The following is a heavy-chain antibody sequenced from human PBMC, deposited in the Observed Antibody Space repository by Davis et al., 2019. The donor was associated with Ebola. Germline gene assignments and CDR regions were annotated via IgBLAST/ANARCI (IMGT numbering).Heavy chain of an antibody. CDR1: GFTFNTYA. Sequence: PGGSLRLSCAASGFTFNTYAMHWVRQAPGKALEYVSAISTDGGGTYYANSVKGRFTISRDNSKNMLYLQMGSLRPEDMAVYYCARYSSGSCYDYWGQGALVTVSS. J-gene: IGHJ4*02. V-gene: IGHV3-64*01. CDR2: ISTDGGGT. CDR3: ARYSSGSCYDY. D-gene: IGHD6-25*01.